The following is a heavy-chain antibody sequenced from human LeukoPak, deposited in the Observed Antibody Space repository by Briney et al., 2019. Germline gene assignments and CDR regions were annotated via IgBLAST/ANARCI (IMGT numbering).Heavy chain of an antibody. CDR1: GFTFSSYS. D-gene: IGHD6-13*01. V-gene: IGHV3-21*01. Sequence: GGSLRLSCAASGFTFSSYSMNWVRQAPGKGLEWVSSISSSSSYIYYADSVKGRFTISRDNSKNTLYLQMNSLRAEDTAVYYCAKGADPYSSSWSDYWGQGTLVTVSS. CDR3: AKGADPYSSSWSDY. CDR2: ISSSSSYI. J-gene: IGHJ4*02.